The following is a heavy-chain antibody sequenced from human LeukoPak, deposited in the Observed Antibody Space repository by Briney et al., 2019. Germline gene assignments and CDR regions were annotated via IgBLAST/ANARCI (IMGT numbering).Heavy chain of an antibody. CDR3: ARGLNRYSSSWYGRGDWFDP. CDR1: GGSFSGYY. CDR2: INHSGST. Sequence: SETLSLTCAVYGGSFSGYYWSWIRQPPGKGLEWIGEINHSGSTNYNPSLKSRVTISVDTSKNQFSLKLSSVTAADTAVYYCARGLNRYSSSWYGRGDWFDPWGQGTLVTVSP. D-gene: IGHD6-13*01. J-gene: IGHJ5*02. V-gene: IGHV4-34*01.